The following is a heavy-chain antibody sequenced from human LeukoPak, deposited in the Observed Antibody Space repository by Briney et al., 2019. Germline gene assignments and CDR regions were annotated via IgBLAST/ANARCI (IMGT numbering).Heavy chain of an antibody. J-gene: IGHJ4*02. V-gene: IGHV3-23*01. CDR1: GFPFSSYA. CDR3: AKAYDFWSGIDY. Sequence: GGSLRLSCAASGFPFSSYAMSWVRQAPGKGLEWVSAISGSGGSTYYADSVKRRFTISRDNSKNTLYLQMNSLRAEDTAVYYCAKAYDFWSGIDYWGQGTLVTVSS. CDR2: ISGSGGST. D-gene: IGHD3-3*01.